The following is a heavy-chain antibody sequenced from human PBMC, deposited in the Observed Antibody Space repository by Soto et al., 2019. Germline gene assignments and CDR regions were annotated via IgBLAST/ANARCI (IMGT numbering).Heavy chain of an antibody. CDR1: GFTFSSYA. CDR2: ISGSGGST. V-gene: IGHV3-23*01. CDR3: AKAPSRVGNSDYYYGMDV. J-gene: IGHJ6*02. D-gene: IGHD1-26*01. Sequence: GSLRLSCAASGFTFSSYAMSWVRQAPGKGLEWVSAISGSGGSTYYADSVKGRFTISRDNSKNTLYLQMNSLRAEDTAVYYCAKAPSRVGNSDYYYGMDVWGQGTTVTVSS.